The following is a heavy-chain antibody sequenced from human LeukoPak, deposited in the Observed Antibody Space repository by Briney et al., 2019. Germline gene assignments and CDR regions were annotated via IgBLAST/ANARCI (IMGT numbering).Heavy chain of an antibody. D-gene: IGHD2-2*02. V-gene: IGHV3-64*01. CDR1: GFTFSNYW. J-gene: IGHJ6*02. CDR3: AKDKGSNSVGTIRYYYNGIDV. Sequence: PGGSLRLSCAASGFTFSNYWMHWVRQGPGKGLEYVSGISNDGGRTYYAKSVKGRFTVSRDNIKKTLYLQMGSLGAEDMAMYYCAKDKGSNSVGTIRYYYNGIDVWGQGTTVTVSS. CDR2: ISNDGGRT.